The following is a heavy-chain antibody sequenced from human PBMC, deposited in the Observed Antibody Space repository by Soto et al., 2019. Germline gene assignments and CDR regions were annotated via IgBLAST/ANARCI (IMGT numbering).Heavy chain of an antibody. CDR3: AKDGTAASSIDY. CDR1: GFTFSSYG. CDR2: ISYDGSNK. V-gene: IGHV3-30*18. Sequence: QVQLVESGGGVVQPGRSLRLSCAASGFTFSSYGMHWVRQAPGKGLEWVAVISYDGSNKYYADSVKGRFTISRDNSKNTLYLQMNSLRAEDTAVYYCAKDGTAASSIDYWGPGTLVTVSS. J-gene: IGHJ4*02. D-gene: IGHD2-21*02.